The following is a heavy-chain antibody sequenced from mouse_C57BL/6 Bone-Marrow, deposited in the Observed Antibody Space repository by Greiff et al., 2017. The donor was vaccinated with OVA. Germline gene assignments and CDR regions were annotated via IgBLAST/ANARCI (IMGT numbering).Heavy chain of an antibody. D-gene: IGHD3-2*02. V-gene: IGHV1-62-2*01. CDR1: GYTFTEYT. CDR2: FYPGSGSI. J-gene: IGHJ4*01. Sequence: QVQLQQSGAELVKPGASVKLSCKASGYTFTEYTIHWVKQRSGQGLEWIGWFYPGSGSIKYNEKFKDKATLTADKSSSTVYMELSRLTSEDSAVYFCARHEDPGAAQASYYYAMDYWGQGTSVTVSS. CDR3: ARHEDPGAAQASYYYAMDY.